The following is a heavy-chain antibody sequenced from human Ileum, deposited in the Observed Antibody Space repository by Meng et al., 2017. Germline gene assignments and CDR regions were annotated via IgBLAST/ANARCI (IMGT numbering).Heavy chain of an antibody. V-gene: IGHV4-61*01. CDR3: ARDHWGSLDY. J-gene: IGHJ4*02. CDR1: GASVTTSYYQ. Sequence: QGQLQESGPGLVRPSETLSLICTVSGASVTTSYYQWGWIRQPPGKGLELIGYASTNYNPSLKSRLTISLDTSKNQVSLKLTSVTAADTAVYYCARDHWGSLDYWGQGILVTVSS. CDR2: AST. D-gene: IGHD7-27*01.